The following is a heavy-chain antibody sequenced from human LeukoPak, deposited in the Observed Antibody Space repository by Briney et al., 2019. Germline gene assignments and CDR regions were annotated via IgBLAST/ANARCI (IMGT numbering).Heavy chain of an antibody. CDR3: ARDMYGYYYDT. V-gene: IGHV6-1*01. D-gene: IGHD3-22*01. CDR2: TYYRSKWYN. Sequence: SQTLSLTCAISGDSVSSNIAAWNGIRQSPSRGLEWLGRTYYRSKWYNDYAVSVKSRISISPDTSKNQFSLQLNSVTAEDAAVYFCARDMYGYYYDTWGQRTLVTVSS. CDR1: GDSVSSNIAA. J-gene: IGHJ4*02.